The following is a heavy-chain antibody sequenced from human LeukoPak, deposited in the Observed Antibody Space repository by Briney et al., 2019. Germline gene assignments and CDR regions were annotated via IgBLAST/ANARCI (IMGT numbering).Heavy chain of an antibody. CDR2: IKPKTHGGTT. CDR3: AQLGGGGY. D-gene: IGHD2-15*01. J-gene: IGHJ4*02. Sequence: GGSLRLSCAASGFSLGDAWMSWVRQAPGKGLDCVGRIKPKTHGGTTDYAESVNGRFSVSRDDSKNTMYLQINSLTTEDTGLYHCAQLGGGGYWGQGTQVTVSS. CDR1: GFSLGDAW. V-gene: IGHV3-15*01.